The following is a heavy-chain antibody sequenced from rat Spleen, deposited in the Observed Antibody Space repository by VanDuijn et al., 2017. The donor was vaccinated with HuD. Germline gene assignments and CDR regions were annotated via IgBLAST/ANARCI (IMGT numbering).Heavy chain of an antibody. J-gene: IGHJ3*01. CDR1: GFTFNHYY. V-gene: IGHV5-20*01. CDR2: ISYDGSST. D-gene: IGHD1-12*02. Sequence: EVKLVESGGGLVQPGRSLKLSCAASGFTFNHYYMAWVRQAPKKGLEWVASISYDGSSTYYRDSVKGRFTISRDNAKSTLYLQMDSLRSEDTATYYCTRDLSGSNWFAYWGQGTLVTVSS. CDR3: TRDLSGSNWFAY.